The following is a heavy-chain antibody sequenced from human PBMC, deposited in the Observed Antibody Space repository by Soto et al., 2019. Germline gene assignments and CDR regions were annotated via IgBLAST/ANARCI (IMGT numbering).Heavy chain of an antibody. CDR1: GGSIISGIYY. CDR3: ATMGTPVTGLYYFDY. J-gene: IGHJ4*02. V-gene: IGHV4-30-4*01. D-gene: IGHD4-17*01. Sequence: QVQLQESGPGLVKPSQTLSLTCTVSGGSIISGIYYWSWIRQPPGKGLEWIGFISYSGTTHYSASLRSRVSISVDTSKNQFSLDLSSVTAADTAVYYCATMGTPVTGLYYFDYWGQGTLVTVSS. CDR2: ISYSGTT.